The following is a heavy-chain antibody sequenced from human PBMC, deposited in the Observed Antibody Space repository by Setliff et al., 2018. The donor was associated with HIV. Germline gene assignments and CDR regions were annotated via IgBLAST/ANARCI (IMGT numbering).Heavy chain of an antibody. CDR3: ARGAELLWFGELHNIPYFDY. CDR2: IYYSGST. D-gene: IGHD3-10*01. Sequence: SETLSLTCTVSGGSVSSGSYYWSWIRQPPGKGLEWIGYIYYSGSTKHNPSLKGRVTISLDTSKNQFSLKLSSVTAADTAVYYCARGAELLWFGELHNIPYFDYWGQGTLVTVSS. CDR1: GGSVSSGSYY. J-gene: IGHJ4*02. V-gene: IGHV4-61*01.